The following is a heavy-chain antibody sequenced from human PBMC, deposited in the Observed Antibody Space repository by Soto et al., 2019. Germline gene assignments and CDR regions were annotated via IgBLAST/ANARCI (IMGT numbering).Heavy chain of an antibody. V-gene: IGHV3-23*01. CDR2: ISGSGGST. CDR1: GFTFSSYA. D-gene: IGHD6-6*01. Sequence: EVQQLESGGGLVQPGGSLRLSCAASGFTFSSYAMSWVRQAPGKGLEWVSAISGSGGSTYYADSVKGRFIISRDNSKNTLYLRMNSSRAYDSAVYYCAKDCEQLLPRSRGMDVWGQGTTVTVSS. J-gene: IGHJ6*02. CDR3: AKDCEQLLPRSRGMDV.